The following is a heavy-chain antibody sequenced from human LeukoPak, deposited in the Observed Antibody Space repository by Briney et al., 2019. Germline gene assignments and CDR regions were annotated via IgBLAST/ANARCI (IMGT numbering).Heavy chain of an antibody. D-gene: IGHD7-27*01. CDR1: GFTFGSYS. J-gene: IGHJ6*02. CDR2: ISSSSSYI. CDR3: ARELGYYYYGMDV. V-gene: IGHV3-21*01. Sequence: GGSLRLSCAASGFTFGSYSMNWVRQAPGKGLEWVSSISSSSSYIHYADSVKGRFTISRDNAKNSLYLQMNSLRAEDTAVYYCARELGYYYYGMDVWGQGTTVTVSS.